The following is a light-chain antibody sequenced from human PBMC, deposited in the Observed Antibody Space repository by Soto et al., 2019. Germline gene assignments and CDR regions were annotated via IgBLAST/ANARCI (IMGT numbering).Light chain of an antibody. V-gene: IGKV3-20*01. J-gene: IGKJ4*01. CDR1: QSVSGSY. Sequence: EIVLTQSPGTLSLSPGERATLSCRASQSVSGSYLAWYQQKPGQPPRLLIYGASSRATGIPDRFSGSGSGKDFTLTVSKLEPEDFAVYYCQQYGSSPLTFGQGTKVEIK. CDR2: GAS. CDR3: QQYGSSPLT.